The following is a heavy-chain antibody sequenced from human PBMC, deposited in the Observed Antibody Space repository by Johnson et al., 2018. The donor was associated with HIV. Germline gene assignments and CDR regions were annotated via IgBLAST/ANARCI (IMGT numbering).Heavy chain of an antibody. CDR1: GFSVSSNY. V-gene: IGHV3-53*01. CDR2: IYSGGST. D-gene: IGHD2-8*01. CDR3: LIRDAFDS. J-gene: IGHJ3*02. Sequence: VQLVESGGGLVQPGGSLRLSCAASGFSVSSNYMTWVRQAPGKGLEWVSVIYSGGSTYYADSVKGRFTISRDNSKNTLYLQMNSLRAEDTAVYYCLIRDAFDSWGQGTMVTVSS.